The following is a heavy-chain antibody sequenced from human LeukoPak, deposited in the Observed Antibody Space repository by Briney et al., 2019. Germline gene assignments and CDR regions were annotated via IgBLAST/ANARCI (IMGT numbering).Heavy chain of an antibody. Sequence: GGSLRLSCAASGFTFSSYGMHWVRQAPGKGLEWVAVIWYDGGNKYYADSVKGRFTISRDNSENTLYLQMNSLRAEDTAVYYCARGLFDSSGYYYFDYWGQGTLVTVSS. D-gene: IGHD3-22*01. V-gene: IGHV3-33*01. CDR2: IWYDGGNK. CDR1: GFTFSSYG. J-gene: IGHJ4*02. CDR3: ARGLFDSSGYYYFDY.